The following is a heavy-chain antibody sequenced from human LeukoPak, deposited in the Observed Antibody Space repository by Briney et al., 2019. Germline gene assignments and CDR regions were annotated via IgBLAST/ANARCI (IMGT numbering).Heavy chain of an antibody. J-gene: IGHJ4*02. CDR1: GFTFDDYA. CDR3: AKDIVVVPAAHFDF. CDR2: ISWNSGSI. V-gene: IGHV3-9*01. D-gene: IGHD2-2*01. Sequence: PGRSLRLSCAASGFTFDDYAMHWVRQAPGKGLEWVSGISWNSGSIGYADSVKGRFTISRDNAKNSLYLQMNSLRAEDTAVYYCAKDIVVVPAAHFDFWGQGTLVTVSS.